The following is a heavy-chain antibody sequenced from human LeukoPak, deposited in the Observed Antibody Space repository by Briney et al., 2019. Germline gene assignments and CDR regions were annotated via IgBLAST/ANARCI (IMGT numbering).Heavy chain of an antibody. Sequence: SETLSLTCTVSGGSINSDYWSWVRQPPGKGLEWIGYMYYSGSSTNYNPSLKSRVTILVDRSKNQFSLKLSSVTAADTAVYYCARQGHKLTLVDYYGMDVWGQGTTVTVSS. D-gene: IGHD1-26*01. CDR1: GGSINSDY. V-gene: IGHV4-59*08. CDR2: MYYSGSST. J-gene: IGHJ6*02. CDR3: ARQGHKLTLVDYYGMDV.